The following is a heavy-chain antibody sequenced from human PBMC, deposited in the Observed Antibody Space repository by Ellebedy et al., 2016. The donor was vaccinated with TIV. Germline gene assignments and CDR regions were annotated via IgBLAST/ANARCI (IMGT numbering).Heavy chain of an antibody. V-gene: IGHV4-38-2*02. J-gene: IGHJ5*02. CDR2: IYHSGST. D-gene: IGHD3-10*01. CDR3: ARHYGSGKLNWFDP. CDR1: GYSISSGYY. Sequence: SETLSLTCTVSGYSISSGYYWGWIRQPPGKGLEWIGSIYHSGSTNYIPSLKSRVTISVDKSKNQFSLKLSSVTAADTAVYYCARHYGSGKLNWFDPWGQGTLVTVSS.